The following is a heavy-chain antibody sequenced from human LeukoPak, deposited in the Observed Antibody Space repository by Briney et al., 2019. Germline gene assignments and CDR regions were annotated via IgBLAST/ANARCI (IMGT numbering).Heavy chain of an antibody. CDR2: IYYSGST. CDR1: GGSISSYY. CDR3: ARHRWIPDAFDI. D-gene: IGHD5-12*01. Sequence: SETLSLTCTVSGGSISSYYWSWIRPPPGQGLGWIGYIYYSGSTNYNPSLKSRVTISVDTSKNQFSLKLSSVTAADTAVYYCARHRWIPDAFDIWGQGTMVTVSS. J-gene: IGHJ3*02. V-gene: IGHV4-59*08.